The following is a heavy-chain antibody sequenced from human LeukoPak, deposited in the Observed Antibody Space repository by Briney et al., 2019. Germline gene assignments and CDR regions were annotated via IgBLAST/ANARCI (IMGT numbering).Heavy chain of an antibody. CDR2: ISPNSGGT. V-gene: IGHV1-2*02. D-gene: IGHD3-22*01. J-gene: IGHJ4*02. CDR3: ARGISESSSYAPLDY. CDR1: GYTFTDYH. Sequence: ASVKVSCKASGYTFTDYHMYWVRQAPGQGLEWMGWISPNSGGTKYAQKLQGRVTMTRDTSISTAYMELSSLKSDDAAQYFCARGISESSSYAPLDYWGQGTLVTVSS.